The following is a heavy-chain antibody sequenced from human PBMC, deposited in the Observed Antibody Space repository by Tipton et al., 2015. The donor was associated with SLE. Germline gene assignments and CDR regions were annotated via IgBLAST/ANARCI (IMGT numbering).Heavy chain of an antibody. V-gene: IGHV4-34*01. D-gene: IGHD6-13*01. CDR2: INHSGST. J-gene: IGHJ4*02. CDR1: GVSFSGYY. CDR3: ARGEPYSSFMG. Sequence: TLSLTCAVYGVSFSGYYWSWIRQPPGKGLEWIGEINHSGSTNYNPSLKSRVTISVDTSKNQFSLKLNSVTAADTAVYYCARGEPYSSFMGWGQGTLVTVSS.